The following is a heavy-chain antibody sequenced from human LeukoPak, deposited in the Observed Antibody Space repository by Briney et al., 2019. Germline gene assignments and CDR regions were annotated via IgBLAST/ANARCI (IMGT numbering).Heavy chain of an antibody. D-gene: IGHD4-17*01. CDR2: TYYRSKWYN. J-gene: IGHJ4*02. CDR1: GDSVSSNSA. V-gene: IGHV6-1*01. CDR3: AREAVTTAFDY. Sequence: SQTLSLTCAISGDSVSSNSAWNWIRQSPSRGLEWLGRTYYRSKWYNDYAVSVKSRITVNPDTSKNQFSLQLNSVTPEDTAVYYCAREAVTTAFDYWGQRTLVTVSS.